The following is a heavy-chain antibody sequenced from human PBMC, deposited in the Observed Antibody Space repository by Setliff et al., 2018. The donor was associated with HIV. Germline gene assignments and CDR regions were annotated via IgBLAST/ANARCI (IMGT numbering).Heavy chain of an antibody. CDR1: GDSISTDNYH. Sequence: SETLSLTCTVSGDSISTDNYHWGWIRQPPGKGLEWIGHTANADYNPSLKSRVTVSVDTSKNQLSLRLSSVTAADTAVYYCARHAALIKRYYYYYLDVWGKGTTVTVSS. V-gene: IGHV4-39*01. CDR2: TANA. J-gene: IGHJ6*03. D-gene: IGHD5-18*01. CDR3: ARHAALIKRYYYYYLDV.